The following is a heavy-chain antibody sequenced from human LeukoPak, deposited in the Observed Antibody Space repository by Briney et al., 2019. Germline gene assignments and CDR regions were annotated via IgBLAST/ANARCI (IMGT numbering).Heavy chain of an antibody. J-gene: IGHJ5*02. CDR1: GFTFSSYG. CDR3: AKDSPKWELAGFDP. V-gene: IGHV3-30*02. D-gene: IGHD1-26*01. CDR2: IRYDGSNK. Sequence: PGRSLRLSCAASGFTFSSYGMHWVRQAPGKGLEWVAFIRYDGSNKYYADSVKGRFTISRDNSKNTLYLQMNSLRAEDTAVYYCAKDSPKWELAGFDPWGQGTLVTVSS.